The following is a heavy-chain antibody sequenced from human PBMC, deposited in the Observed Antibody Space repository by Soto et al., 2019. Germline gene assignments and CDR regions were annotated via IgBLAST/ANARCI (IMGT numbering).Heavy chain of an antibody. CDR2: VSSSSSII. D-gene: IGHD6-13*01. Sequence: GGSLRLSCAASGFTFSSYNMNWVRQAPGKGLEWVAYVSSSSSIIYYADSVKGRFTISRDDAKNSLYLQMNSLGAEDTAVYFCARDQKASWYTRYFDSWGLGTLVTVSS. CDR1: GFTFSSYN. V-gene: IGHV3-48*01. J-gene: IGHJ4*02. CDR3: ARDQKASWYTRYFDS.